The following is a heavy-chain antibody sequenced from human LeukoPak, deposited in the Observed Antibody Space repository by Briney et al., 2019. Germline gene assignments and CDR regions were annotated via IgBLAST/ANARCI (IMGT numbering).Heavy chain of an antibody. CDR1: GFTFSSYG. CDR3: AKGEYQLLHYYYYMDV. Sequence: GGSLRLSCAASGFTFSSYGMSWVRQAPGKGLEWASAISGSGGSTYYADSVKGRFTISRDNSKNTLYLQMNSLRAEDTAVYYYAKGEYQLLHYYYYMDVWGKGTTVTISS. V-gene: IGHV3-23*01. CDR2: ISGSGGST. J-gene: IGHJ6*03. D-gene: IGHD2-2*01.